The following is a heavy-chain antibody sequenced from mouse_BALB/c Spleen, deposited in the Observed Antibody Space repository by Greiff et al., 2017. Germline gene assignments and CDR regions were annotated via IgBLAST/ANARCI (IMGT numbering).Heavy chain of an antibody. CDR3: TMIAWFAY. V-gene: IGHV3-6*02. CDR2: ISYDGSN. D-gene: IGHD2-4*01. CDR1: GYSITSGYY. Sequence: EVKLMESGPGLVKPSQSLSLTCSVTGYSITSGYYWNWIRQFPGNKLEWMGYISYDGSNNYNPSLKNRISITRDTSKNQFFLKLNSVTTEDTATYCCTMIAWFAYWGQGTLVTVSA. J-gene: IGHJ3*01.